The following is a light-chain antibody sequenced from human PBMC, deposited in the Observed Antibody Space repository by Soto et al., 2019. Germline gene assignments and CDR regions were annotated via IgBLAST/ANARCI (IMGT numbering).Light chain of an antibody. CDR3: QQYGSSPFT. Sequence: EIVLTQSPGTLPLSPGERATLSCRASQSVSSNYLAWYQQKPGQAPRLLIYGASSRATGIPDRFSGSGSGTDFTFTISRLEPGDFAVYYCQQYGSSPFTFGGGTKVDIK. J-gene: IGKJ4*01. CDR2: GAS. CDR1: QSVSSNY. V-gene: IGKV3-20*01.